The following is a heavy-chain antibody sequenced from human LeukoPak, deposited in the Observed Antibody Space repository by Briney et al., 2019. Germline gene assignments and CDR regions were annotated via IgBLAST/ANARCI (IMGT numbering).Heavy chain of an antibody. Sequence: PGGSLRLSCAASGFTFSSYAMSWVRQAPGKGLEWVSAISGSGGGTYYADSVKGRFTISRDNSKNSLYLQMNSLRDEDTAVYYCARDGGYSGRKHDYWGQGTLVTVSS. D-gene: IGHD1-26*01. CDR3: ARDGGYSGRKHDY. J-gene: IGHJ4*02. CDR2: ISGSGGGT. V-gene: IGHV3-23*01. CDR1: GFTFSSYA.